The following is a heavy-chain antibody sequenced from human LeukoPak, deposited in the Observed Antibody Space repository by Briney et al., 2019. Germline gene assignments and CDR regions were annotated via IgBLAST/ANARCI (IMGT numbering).Heavy chain of an antibody. CDR3: AKWVGTLESLDF. D-gene: IGHD4-23*01. J-gene: IGHJ4*02. Sequence: DSVKGRFTISRDNGKNSLYLQLNSLRAEDTAVYYCAKWVGTLESLDFWGQGTLVTVSS. V-gene: IGHV3-11*06.